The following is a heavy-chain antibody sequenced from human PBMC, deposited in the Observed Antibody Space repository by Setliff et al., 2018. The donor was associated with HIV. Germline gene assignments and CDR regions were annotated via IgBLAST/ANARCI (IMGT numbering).Heavy chain of an antibody. CDR2: ITQTGDNT. V-gene: IGHV3-23*01. J-gene: IGHJ4*02. D-gene: IGHD3-22*01. CDR1: GFTFSNYA. Sequence: GESLMISCVASGFTFSNYAMNWVRQAPGKGLEWVSGITQTGDNTYYADSVKGRFVISRDNSKNTLYLQVSSLRADDSATYYCATDSSGPLSHWGPGTLVTVSS. CDR3: ATDSSGPLSH.